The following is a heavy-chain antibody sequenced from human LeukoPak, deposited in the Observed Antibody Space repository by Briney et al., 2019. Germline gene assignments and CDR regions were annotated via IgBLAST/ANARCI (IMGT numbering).Heavy chain of an antibody. CDR1: GYTFTSYY. D-gene: IGHD5-18*01. V-gene: IGHV1-46*01. CDR3: ARDSNSYGYYDAFDI. Sequence: ASVKVSCKASGYTFTSYYMHWVRQAPGQGLEWMGIINPSGGSTSYAQKFQGRVTMTRDTSTSTVYMELSSLRSEDTAVYYCARDSNSYGYYDAFDIWGQGTMVTVSS. CDR2: INPSGGST. J-gene: IGHJ3*02.